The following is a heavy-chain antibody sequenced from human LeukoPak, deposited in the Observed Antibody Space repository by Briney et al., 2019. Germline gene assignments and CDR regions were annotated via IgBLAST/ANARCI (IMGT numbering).Heavy chain of an antibody. J-gene: IGHJ4*02. CDR1: GFTFDDYA. CDR2: ISWNSGSI. CDR3: AKAAVGGIKGDY. D-gene: IGHD3-16*01. Sequence: GGSLRLSCAASGFTFDDYAMHWVRQAPGKGLEWVSGISWNSGSIGYADSVKGRFTISRDNAKNSLYLQMNSLRAEDTAVYYCAKAAVGGIKGDYWGQGTLVTVSS. V-gene: IGHV3-9*01.